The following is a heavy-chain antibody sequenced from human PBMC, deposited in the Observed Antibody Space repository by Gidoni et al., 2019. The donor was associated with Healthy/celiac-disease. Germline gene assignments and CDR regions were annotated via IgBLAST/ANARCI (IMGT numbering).Heavy chain of an antibody. CDR2: ISGSAGST. J-gene: IGHJ4*02. CDR1: GFPFSNYA. CDR3: AKDLLDYYGGSGYYYETG. D-gene: IGHD3-22*01. Sequence: EVQLLESGGGLVQPGGSLRLSCPASGFPFSNYAMSWGRQAPGKGLEWVSAISGSAGSTYYADSVKGRFTISRDNSKNTLYLQMNSLRAEDTAVYYCAKDLLDYYGGSGYYYETGWGQGTLVTVSS. V-gene: IGHV3-23*01.